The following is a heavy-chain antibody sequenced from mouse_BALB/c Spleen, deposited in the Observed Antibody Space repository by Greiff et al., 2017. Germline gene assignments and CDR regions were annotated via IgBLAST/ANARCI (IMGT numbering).Heavy chain of an antibody. CDR1: GYSITSDYA. CDR2: ISYSGST. Sequence: DVQLQESGPGLVKPSQSLYLTCTVTGYSITSDYAWNWIRQFPGNKLEWMGYISYSGSTSYNPSLKSRISITRDTSKNQFFLQLNSVTTEDTATYYCASYYGYDRAMDYWGQGTSVTVSS. J-gene: IGHJ4*01. CDR3: ASYYGYDRAMDY. D-gene: IGHD2-2*01. V-gene: IGHV3-2*02.